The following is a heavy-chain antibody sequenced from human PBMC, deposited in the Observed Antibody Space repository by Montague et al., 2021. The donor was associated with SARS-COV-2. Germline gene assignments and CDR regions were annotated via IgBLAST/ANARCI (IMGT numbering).Heavy chain of an antibody. CDR1: GFSLSTSGMC. J-gene: IGHJ6*02. Sequence: PALVKPTQTLTLTCTFSGFSLSTSGMCASWIRQPPGKALEWLALIDWDDDKHYSTSLKTRLTISKDTSKNQVVLTMTNMDPVDTATYYCARINSDPLDYYLYCMDVWGQGTTVTVSS. CDR3: ARINSDPLDYYLYCMDV. D-gene: IGHD2-21*01. V-gene: IGHV2-70*01. CDR2: IDWDDDK.